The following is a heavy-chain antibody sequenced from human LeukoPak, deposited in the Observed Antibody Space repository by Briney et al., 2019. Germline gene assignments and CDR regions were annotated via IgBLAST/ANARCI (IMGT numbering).Heavy chain of an antibody. CDR2: IYSGGST. CDR1: GFIVRSYK. D-gene: IGHD4-17*01. J-gene: IGHJ4*02. Sequence: GGSLRLSCAASGFIVRSYKMSWVRQAPGKGLEWVSIIYSGGSTFYAASVKGRFTISRDNSKNTLYLQMNSLRVDDTAVYYCARGVDYGEYVAPGYWGQGTLVTVSS. V-gene: IGHV3-66*01. CDR3: ARGVDYGEYVAPGY.